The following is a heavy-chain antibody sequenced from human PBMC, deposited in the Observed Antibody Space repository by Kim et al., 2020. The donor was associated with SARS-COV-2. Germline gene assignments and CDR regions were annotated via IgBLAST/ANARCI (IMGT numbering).Heavy chain of an antibody. D-gene: IGHD6-13*01. V-gene: IGHV3-21*01. CDR3: ARGTRSPAEERLIDP. Sequence: DRMKGRFTIARDNAKNSLYRQMNSLRAEDTAVYYRARGTRSPAEERLIDPWGQGTLVTVSS. J-gene: IGHJ5*02.